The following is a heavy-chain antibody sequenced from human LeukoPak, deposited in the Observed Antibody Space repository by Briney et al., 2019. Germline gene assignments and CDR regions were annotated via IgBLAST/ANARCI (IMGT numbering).Heavy chain of an antibody. J-gene: IGHJ6*03. V-gene: IGHV4-39*01. Sequence: SETLSLTCTVSGGSISSGDYYWSWIRQPPGKGLEWIGGIYYSGSTYYNPSLKSRVTISVDTSKNQFSLKLSSVTAADTAVYYCARLRNYYYYMDVWGKGTTVTVSS. CDR2: IYYSGST. D-gene: IGHD4-17*01. CDR1: GGSISSGDYY. CDR3: ARLRNYYYYMDV.